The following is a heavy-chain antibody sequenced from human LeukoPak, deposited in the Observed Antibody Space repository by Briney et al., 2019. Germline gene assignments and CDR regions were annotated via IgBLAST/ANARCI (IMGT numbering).Heavy chain of an antibody. CDR2: INHSGST. CDR1: GGSFSGYY. V-gene: IGHV4-34*01. J-gene: IGHJ4*02. CDR3: ARAGQDAWELLCDY. D-gene: IGHD1-26*01. Sequence: SETLSLTCAVYGGSFSGYYWSWIRQPPGEGLEWIGEINHSGSTNYNPSLKSRVTISVDTSKNQFSLKLSSVTAADTAVYYCARAGQDAWELLCDYWGQGTLVTVSS.